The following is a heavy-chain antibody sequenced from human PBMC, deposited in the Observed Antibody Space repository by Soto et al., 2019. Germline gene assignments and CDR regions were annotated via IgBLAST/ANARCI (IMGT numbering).Heavy chain of an antibody. CDR3: ARGGATVLRYFDWSHAPPKGYGMDV. J-gene: IGHJ6*02. V-gene: IGHV4-34*01. CDR1: GGSFSGYY. Sequence: SETLSLTCAVYGGSFSGYYWSWIRQPPGKGLEWTGEINHSGSTNYNPSLKSRVTISVDTSKNQFSLKLSSVTAADTAVYYCARGGATVLRYFDWSHAPPKGYGMDVWGQGTTVTVSS. D-gene: IGHD3-9*01. CDR2: INHSGST.